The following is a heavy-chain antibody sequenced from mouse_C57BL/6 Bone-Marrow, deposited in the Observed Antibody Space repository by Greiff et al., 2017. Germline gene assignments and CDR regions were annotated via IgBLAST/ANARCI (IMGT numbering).Heavy chain of an antibody. CDR3: AIKGREFAY. J-gene: IGHJ3*01. CDR2: IYPRSGNT. V-gene: IGHV1-81*01. Sequence: QVQLQQSGAELARPGASVKLSCKASGYTFTSYGISWVKQRTGQGLEWIGEIYPRSGNTYYNEKFKGKATLTADKSSSTAYMELRSLTSEVSAVYFCAIKGREFAYWGQGTLVTVSA. CDR1: GYTFTSYG.